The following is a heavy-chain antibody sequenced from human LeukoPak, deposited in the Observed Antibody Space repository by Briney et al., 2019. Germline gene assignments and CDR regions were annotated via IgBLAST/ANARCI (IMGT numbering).Heavy chain of an antibody. J-gene: IGHJ4*02. Sequence: SETLSLTCAVSGVSIASYSCHWIRQPPGKGLEDVAAIDSYGNTYYNPSLRSRLTIAVDPSKNQCSLKVTSVTAADTAVYYCARVRSGYLDYWGQGTLVTVSS. CDR3: ARVRSGYLDY. CDR1: GVSIASYS. CDR2: IDSYGNT. V-gene: IGHV4-39*07. D-gene: IGHD3-22*01.